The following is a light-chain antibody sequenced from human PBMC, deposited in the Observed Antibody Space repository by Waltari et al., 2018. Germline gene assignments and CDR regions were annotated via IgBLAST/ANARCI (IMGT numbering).Light chain of an antibody. V-gene: IGKV4-1*01. Sequence: DIVMTQSPDSLAVSLGERATINCKSSQTVLYRDNNKNYLTCYQQKPGQPTKLLFSWASNRDSGVPDRLSASGSGTDFTLTISSLQAEDVAVYYCHQHYTTPWTFGQGTKVEIK. J-gene: IGKJ1*01. CDR3: HQHYTTPWT. CDR1: QTVLYRDNNKNY. CDR2: WAS.